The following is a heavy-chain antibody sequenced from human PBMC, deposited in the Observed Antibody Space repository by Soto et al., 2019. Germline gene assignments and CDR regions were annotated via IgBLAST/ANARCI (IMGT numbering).Heavy chain of an antibody. CDR2: ISYDGSNK. CDR3: AKRGSTGTTAFDI. CDR1: GFTFSSYG. J-gene: IGHJ3*02. D-gene: IGHD1-1*01. Sequence: PGGSLRLSWAASGFTFSSYGMHWVRQAPGKGLEWVAVISYDGSNKYYADSVKGRFTISRDNSKNTLYLQMNSLRAEDTAVYYCAKRGSTGTTAFDIWGKGTMVTVSS. V-gene: IGHV3-30*18.